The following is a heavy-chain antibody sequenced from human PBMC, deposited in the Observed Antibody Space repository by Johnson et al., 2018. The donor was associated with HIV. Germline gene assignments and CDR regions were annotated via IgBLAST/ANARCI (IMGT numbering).Heavy chain of an antibody. CDR3: ASSRANDYGIPDAFPV. CDR1: GLSFSDYG. Sequence: VQLVESGGGVVQPGRSVRLSCAASGLSFSDYGMHWVRQAPGKGLEWVSGIDWNGGSTFYADSVKGRFTISRDNAKNSVYLQMNSLRAEDTALYYCASSRANDYGIPDAFPVWGQGTMVTVSS. V-gene: IGHV3-20*04. CDR2: IDWNGGST. D-gene: IGHD4-17*01. J-gene: IGHJ3*01.